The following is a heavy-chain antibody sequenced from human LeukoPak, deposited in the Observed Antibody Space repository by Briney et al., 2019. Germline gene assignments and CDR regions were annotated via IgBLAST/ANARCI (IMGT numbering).Heavy chain of an antibody. J-gene: IGHJ4*02. D-gene: IGHD6-13*01. V-gene: IGHV4-59*08. CDR3: AGEGIAAAAAPTS. Sequence: SETLSLTCTVSGGSISSYYWSWIRQPPGKGLEWIGYIYYSGSTNYNPSLKSRVTISVDTSKNQFSLKLSSVTAADTAVYYCAGEGIAAAAAPTSWGQGTLVTVSS. CDR2: IYYSGST. CDR1: GGSISSYY.